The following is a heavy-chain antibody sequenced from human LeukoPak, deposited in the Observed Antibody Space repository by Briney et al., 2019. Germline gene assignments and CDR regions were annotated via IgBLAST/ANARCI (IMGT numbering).Heavy chain of an antibody. V-gene: IGHV4-59*12. Sequence: SETLSLTCTVSGGSISSYYWSWIRQPPGKGLEWIGYIYYSGSTNYNPSLKSRVTISVDTSKNQFSLKLSSVTAADTAVYYCARDHKIDYYYYGMDVWGQGTTVTVSS. CDR2: IYYSGST. CDR3: ARDHKIDYYYYGMDV. CDR1: GGSISSYY. J-gene: IGHJ6*02.